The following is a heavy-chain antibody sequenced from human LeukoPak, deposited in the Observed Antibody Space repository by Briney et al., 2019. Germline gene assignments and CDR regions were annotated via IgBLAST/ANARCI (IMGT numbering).Heavy chain of an antibody. J-gene: IGHJ3*02. CDR3: VWGNSEFDI. CDR2: ISAYNGNT. V-gene: IGHV1-18*01. Sequence: ASVKVSCKASGYTFTSYGISWVRQAPGQGLEWMGWISAYNGNTNYAQKLQGRVTMTADTSTSTAYVELRSLRSDDTAVYYCVWGNSEFDIWGQGTMVTVSS. CDR1: GYTFTSYG. D-gene: IGHD4-4*01.